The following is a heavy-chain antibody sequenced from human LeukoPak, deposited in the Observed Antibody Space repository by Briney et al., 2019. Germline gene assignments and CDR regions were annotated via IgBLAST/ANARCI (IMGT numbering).Heavy chain of an antibody. J-gene: IGHJ4*02. CDR3: ASAPADGSGYYNFNY. CDR1: GFTFSSYA. CDR2: ISGSGGST. Sequence: GSLRLSCAASGFTFSSYAMSWVRQAPGKGLEWVSAISGSGGSTYYADSVKGRFTISRDNSKNTLYLQMNSLRAEDTAVYYCASAPADGSGYYNFNYWGQGTLVTVSS. D-gene: IGHD3-22*01. V-gene: IGHV3-23*01.